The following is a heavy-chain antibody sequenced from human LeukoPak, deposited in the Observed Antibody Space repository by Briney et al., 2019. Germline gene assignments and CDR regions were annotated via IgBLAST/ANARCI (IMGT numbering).Heavy chain of an antibody. V-gene: IGHV3-30-3*01. Sequence: GGSLRLSCAASGFTFSSYAMSWVRQAPGKGLEWVAVISYDGSNKYYADSVKGRFTISRDNSKNTLYLQMNSLRAEDTAVYYCASGTNPVAGPSFRYWGQGTLVTVSS. CDR3: ASGTNPVAGPSFRY. J-gene: IGHJ4*02. D-gene: IGHD6-19*01. CDR2: ISYDGSNK. CDR1: GFTFSSYA.